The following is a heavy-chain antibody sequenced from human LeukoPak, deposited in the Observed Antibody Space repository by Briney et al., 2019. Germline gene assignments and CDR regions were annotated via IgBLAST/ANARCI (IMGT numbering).Heavy chain of an antibody. CDR3: ARDVPHNWFDT. CDR2: INSDGGGA. V-gene: IGHV3-74*01. CDR1: GITFGNNW. Sequence: GGSLRLTCAASGITFGNNWMHWVRQGPGKGLVWISRINSDGGGAIYADSVKGRFTVSRDNAKNTLYLQMNSLRAEDTAVYYCARDVPHNWFDTWGQGTLVTVSS. J-gene: IGHJ5*02.